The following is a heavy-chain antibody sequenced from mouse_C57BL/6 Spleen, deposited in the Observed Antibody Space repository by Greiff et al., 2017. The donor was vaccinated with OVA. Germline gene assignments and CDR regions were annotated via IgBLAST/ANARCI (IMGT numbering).Heavy chain of an antibody. V-gene: IGHV1-26*01. CDR1: GYTFTDYY. CDR2: INPNNGGT. CDR3: ARGRDDYSYFDY. D-gene: IGHD2-4*01. J-gene: IGHJ2*01. Sequence: VQLQQSGPELVKPGASVKISCKASGYTFTDYYMNWVKQSHGKSLEWIGDINPNNGGTSYNQKFKGKATLTVDKSSSTAYMELRSLTSEDSAVYYCARGRDDYSYFDYWGQGTTLTVSS.